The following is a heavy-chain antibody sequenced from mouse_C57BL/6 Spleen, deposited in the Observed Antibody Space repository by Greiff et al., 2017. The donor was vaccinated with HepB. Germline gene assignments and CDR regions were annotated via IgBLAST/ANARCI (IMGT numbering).Heavy chain of an antibody. CDR1: GYSITSGYY. Sequence: EVKVEESGPGLVKPSQSLSLTCSVTGYSITSGYYWNWIRQFPGNKLEWMGYISYDGSNNYNPSLKNRISITRDTSKNQFFLKLNSVTTEDTATYYCARDLLWPSYAMDYWGQGTSVTVSS. J-gene: IGHJ4*01. V-gene: IGHV3-6*01. CDR3: ARDLLWPSYAMDY. D-gene: IGHD2-1*01. CDR2: ISYDGSN.